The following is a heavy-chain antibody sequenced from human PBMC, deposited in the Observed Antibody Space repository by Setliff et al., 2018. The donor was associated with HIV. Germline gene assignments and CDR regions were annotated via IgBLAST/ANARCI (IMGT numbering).Heavy chain of an antibody. Sequence: PSETLSLTCTVSGGSISSSSYYWGWIRQPPGKGLEWIGSIYYSGSTYYNPSLKTRVTISVDTSKNQFSLKLSSVTAADTAVYYCARGRGSSPYRWFDPWGQGATVTVSS. CDR1: GGSISSSSYY. D-gene: IGHD6-19*01. CDR2: IYYSGST. J-gene: IGHJ5*02. V-gene: IGHV4-39*01. CDR3: ARGRGSSPYRWFDP.